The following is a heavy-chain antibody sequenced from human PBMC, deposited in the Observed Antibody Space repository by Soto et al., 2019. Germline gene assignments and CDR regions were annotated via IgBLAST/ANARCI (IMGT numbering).Heavy chain of an antibody. CDR2: ISGTAGRT. V-gene: IGHV3-23*01. D-gene: IGHD4-4*01. CDR3: GGSTVSPSWPVDV. CDR1: GFIFTRNA. Sequence: PGGSLRLSCAASGFIFTRNAMTWVRQAPGKGLEWLSGISGTAGRTYYADSVKGRFTISRDTSKNKVYLQMNSLRAEDTAIYYRGGSTVSPSWPVDVWCRGTMVTV. J-gene: IGHJ3*01.